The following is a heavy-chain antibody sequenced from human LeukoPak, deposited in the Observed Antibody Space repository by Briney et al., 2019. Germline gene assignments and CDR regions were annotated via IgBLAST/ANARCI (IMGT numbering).Heavy chain of an antibody. J-gene: IGHJ4*02. CDR2: INHSGST. Sequence: SETLSLTCAVYGGSFSGYYWSWIRQPPGKGLEWIGEINHSGSTNYNPSLKSRVTVSVDTSKNQFSLKLSSVTAADTAVYYCARGLSGVPNDYWGQGTLVTVSS. CDR3: ARGLSGVPNDY. CDR1: GGSFSGYY. D-gene: IGHD3-3*01. V-gene: IGHV4-34*01.